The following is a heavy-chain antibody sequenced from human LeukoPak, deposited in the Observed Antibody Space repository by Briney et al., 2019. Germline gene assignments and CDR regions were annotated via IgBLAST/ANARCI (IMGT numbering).Heavy chain of an antibody. CDR2: IYTSGST. CDR1: GGSISSGSYY. Sequence: SETLSLTCTASGGSISSGSYYWSWIRQPAGKGLEWIGRIYTSGSTNYNPSLKSRVTISVDTSKNQFSLKLSSVTAADTAVYYCARGTDSSGSTHSPPLSGSWFYFDYWGQGTLVTVSS. CDR3: ARGTDSSGSTHSPPLSGSWFYFDY. J-gene: IGHJ4*02. D-gene: IGHD3-22*01. V-gene: IGHV4-61*02.